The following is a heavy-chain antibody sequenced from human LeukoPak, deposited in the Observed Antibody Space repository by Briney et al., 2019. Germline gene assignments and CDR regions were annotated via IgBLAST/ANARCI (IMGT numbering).Heavy chain of an antibody. J-gene: IGHJ4*02. D-gene: IGHD4-17*01. Sequence: GASVKVSCKASVSTFTGYYMHWVRQAPGQGLEWMGWINPNSGGTNYAQKFQGRVTMTRDTSISTAYMELSRLRSDDTAMYYCAREGTDYGDYDTLDYWGQGTLVTVSS. CDR2: INPNSGGT. CDR1: VSTFTGYY. V-gene: IGHV1-2*02. CDR3: AREGTDYGDYDTLDY.